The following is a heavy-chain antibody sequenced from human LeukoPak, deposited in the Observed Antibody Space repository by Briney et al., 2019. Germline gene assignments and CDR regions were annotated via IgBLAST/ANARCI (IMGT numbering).Heavy chain of an antibody. Sequence: GGSLRLSCAASGFTFSSYAMSWVRQAPGKGLEWVSAISGSGGSTYYADSVKGQFTISRDNSKNTLYLQMNSLRAEDTAVYYCAKDRFFYDSSGYYYEDYWGQGTLVTVSS. CDR3: AKDRFFYDSSGYYYEDY. CDR2: ISGSGGST. J-gene: IGHJ4*02. D-gene: IGHD3-22*01. V-gene: IGHV3-23*01. CDR1: GFTFSSYA.